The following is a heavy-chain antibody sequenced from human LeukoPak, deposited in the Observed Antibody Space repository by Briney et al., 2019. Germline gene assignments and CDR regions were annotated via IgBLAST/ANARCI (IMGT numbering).Heavy chain of an antibody. CDR1: GGSFSGYY. Sequence: SETLSLTCAVYGGSFSGYYWSWIRQPPGKGLEWIGEINHSGSTNYNPSLKSRVTISVDTSKNQFSLKLSSVTAADTAVYYCAREPVGWFDPWGQGTMVTVSS. J-gene: IGHJ5*02. CDR3: AREPVGWFDP. V-gene: IGHV4-34*01. CDR2: INHSGST. D-gene: IGHD2-15*01.